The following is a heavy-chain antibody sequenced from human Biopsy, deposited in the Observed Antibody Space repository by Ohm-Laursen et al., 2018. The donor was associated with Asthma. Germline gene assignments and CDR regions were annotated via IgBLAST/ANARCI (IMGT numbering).Heavy chain of an antibody. Sequence: GTLSLTCTVSPGSINDYYWNWIRQFPGKGLEWIGYVHSTGSTRFNPSLKSRLTISVDTSVDQVSLKLTSVTAADTTVYYCARATSTWSQSGPHYFDHWGQGTLVTVSS. CDR3: ARATSTWSQSGPHYFDH. D-gene: IGHD6-13*01. V-gene: IGHV4-59*01. J-gene: IGHJ4*02. CDR1: PGSINDYY. CDR2: VHSTGST.